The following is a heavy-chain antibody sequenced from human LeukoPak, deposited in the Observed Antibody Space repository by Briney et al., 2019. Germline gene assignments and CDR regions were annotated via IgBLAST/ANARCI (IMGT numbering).Heavy chain of an antibody. V-gene: IGHV3-21*01. CDR3: AGAGSRGLDY. Sequence: GGSLRLSCAASGFTFSSYSMNWVRQAPGKGLEWVSSISSSSSYIYYADSVKGRFTISRDNAKNSLYLQMNSLRAEDTAVYYCAGAGSRGLDYWGQGTLVTVSS. D-gene: IGHD6-19*01. CDR1: GFTFSSYS. CDR2: ISSSSSYI. J-gene: IGHJ4*02.